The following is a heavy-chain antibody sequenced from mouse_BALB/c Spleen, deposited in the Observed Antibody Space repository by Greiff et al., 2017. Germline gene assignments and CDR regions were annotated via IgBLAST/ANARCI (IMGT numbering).Heavy chain of an antibody. J-gene: IGHJ4*01. D-gene: IGHD2-10*01. V-gene: IGHV3-2*02. CDR2: ISYSGST. CDR1: GYSITSDYA. CDR3: AKPPAYYGNYDAMDY. Sequence: VQLQQSGPGLVKPSQSLSLTCTVTGYSITSDYAWNWIRQFPGNKLEWMGYISYSGSTSYNPSLKSRISITRDTSKNQFFLQLNSVTTEDTATYYCAKPPAYYGNYDAMDYWGQGTSVTVSS.